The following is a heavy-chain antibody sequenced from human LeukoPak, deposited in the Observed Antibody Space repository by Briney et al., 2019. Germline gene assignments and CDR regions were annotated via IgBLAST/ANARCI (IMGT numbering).Heavy chain of an antibody. CDR2: INHSGST. J-gene: IGHJ4*02. D-gene: IGHD5-18*01. CDR3: VGYSYGSYFDY. CDR1: GGSFSGYY. Sequence: SETLSLTCDVYGGSFSGYYWSWIRQPPEKGLEWIGEINHSGSTNYNPSLKSRVTISVDTSKNQFSLKLSSVTAADTAVYYCVGYSYGSYFDYWGQGTLVTVSS. V-gene: IGHV4-34*01.